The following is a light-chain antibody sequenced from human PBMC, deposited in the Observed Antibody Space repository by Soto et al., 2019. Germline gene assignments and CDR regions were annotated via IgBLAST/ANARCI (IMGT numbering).Light chain of an antibody. V-gene: IGKV3-20*01. CDR2: GAS. CDR3: HQYGSSPAT. CDR1: QSVSSSF. Sequence: IVLTQSPGTLSLSPGERATLSCRASQSVSSSFLAWYQQKPGQAPRLLIFGASSRATGIPDGFRGSGSVTDFTLTISRLEPEDFAVYYCHQYGSSPATFGQGTKV. J-gene: IGKJ1*01.